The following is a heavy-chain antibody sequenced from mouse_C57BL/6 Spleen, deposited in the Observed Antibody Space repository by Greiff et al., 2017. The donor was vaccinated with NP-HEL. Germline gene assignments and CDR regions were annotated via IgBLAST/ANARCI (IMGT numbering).Heavy chain of an antibody. CDR1: GFTFSDYG. V-gene: IGHV5-17*01. D-gene: IGHD1-1*01. CDR3: ARTCYGSSFPDY. Sequence: VQLKESGGGLVKPGGSLKLSCAASGFTFSDYGMHWVRQAPEKGLEWVAYISSGSSTIYYADTVKGRFTIPRDNAKNTLFLQMTSLRSEDTAMYYCARTCYGSSFPDYWGQGTTLTVSS. J-gene: IGHJ2*01. CDR2: ISSGSSTI.